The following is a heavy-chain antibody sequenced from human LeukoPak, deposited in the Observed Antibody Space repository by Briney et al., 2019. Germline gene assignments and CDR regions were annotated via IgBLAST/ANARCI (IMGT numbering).Heavy chain of an antibody. CDR1: GGSFSGYY. J-gene: IGHJ6*04. V-gene: IGHV4-34*01. Sequence: SETLSLTCAVYGGSFSGYYWSWIRQPPGKGLEWIGEINHSGSNNYNPSLKSRVNISVDTSKNQLSLKLRSVTAADTAVYYCARFLDVWGKGTTVTVSS. D-gene: IGHD2/OR15-2a*01. CDR2: INHSGSN. CDR3: ARFLDV.